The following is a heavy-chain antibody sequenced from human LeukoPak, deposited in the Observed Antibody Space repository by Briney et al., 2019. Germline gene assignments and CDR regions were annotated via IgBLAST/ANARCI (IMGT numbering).Heavy chain of an antibody. CDR2: INHSRRT. CDR1: GGSFSGYY. D-gene: IGHD3-9*01. CDR3: ARGLRYYDILTGYYTYYFDY. Sequence: SETLSLTCAVYGGSFSGYYWSWIRQPPGKGLEWIGEINHSRRTNYNPSLKSRVTISVDTSKNQFSLKLSSVTAADTAVYYCARGLRYYDILTGYYTYYFDYWGQGTLVTVS. J-gene: IGHJ4*02. V-gene: IGHV4-34*01.